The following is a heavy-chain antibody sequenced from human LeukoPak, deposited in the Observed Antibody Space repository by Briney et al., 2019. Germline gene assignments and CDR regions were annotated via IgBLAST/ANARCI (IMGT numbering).Heavy chain of an antibody. CDR3: ASQTYYYGAGSVGFFHP. CDR2: IYYSGST. CDR1: GGSISSYY. J-gene: IGHJ5*02. D-gene: IGHD3-10*01. Sequence: KPSETLSLTCTVSGGSISSYYWSWIRQPPGKGLEWIGYIYYSGSTNYNPSLKSRVTISVDTSKNHFSLKLSSVPAADTAVYYCASQTYYYGAGSVGFFHPWGQRTLVTVSS. V-gene: IGHV4-59*01.